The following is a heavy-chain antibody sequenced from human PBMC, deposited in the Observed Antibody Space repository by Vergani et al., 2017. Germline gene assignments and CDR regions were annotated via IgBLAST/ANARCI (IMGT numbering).Heavy chain of an antibody. V-gene: IGHV3-21*01. CDR3: AREGSVIGFDY. D-gene: IGHD2/OR15-2a*01. CDR1: GFTFSSYS. Sequence: VQLVESGGGVVQPGRSLRLSCAASGFTFSSYSMNWVRQAPGKGLEWVSSISSSSSYIYYADSVKGRFTISRDNAKNSLYLQMNSLRAEDTAVYYCAREGSVIGFDYWGQGTLVTVSS. J-gene: IGHJ4*02. CDR2: ISSSSSYI.